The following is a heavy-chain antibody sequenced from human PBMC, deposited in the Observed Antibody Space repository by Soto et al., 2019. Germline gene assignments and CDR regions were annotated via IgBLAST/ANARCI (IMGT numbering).Heavy chain of an antibody. J-gene: IGHJ4*02. CDR2: ISAYNGNT. D-gene: IGHD1-1*01. Sequence: QVQLVQSGAEVKKPGASVKVSCKASGYTFTSYGISWVRQAPGQGLEWMGWISAYNGNTNYAQKLQARVTMTTYTSTSTPYTELRSLISDDTAVYYWARGRIEDWNPLYYFDYWGQGTLVTVSS. CDR3: ARGRIEDWNPLYYFDY. V-gene: IGHV1-18*04. CDR1: GYTFTSYG.